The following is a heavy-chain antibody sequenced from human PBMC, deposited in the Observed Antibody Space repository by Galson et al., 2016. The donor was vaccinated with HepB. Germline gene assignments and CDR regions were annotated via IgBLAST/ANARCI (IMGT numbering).Heavy chain of an antibody. CDR3: ARGTLWGNSREALVY. Sequence: LSLTCAVSGGSFSGFYWSWIRQVPGKGLEWVGETYHTGRTNYNPSLKSRVTISIDSSKKQFSLKLTSVTAADTAVYYCARGTLWGNSREALVYWGQGTPVTVSS. V-gene: IGHV4-34*01. CDR2: TYHTGRT. D-gene: IGHD3-16*02. J-gene: IGHJ4*02. CDR1: GGSFSGFY.